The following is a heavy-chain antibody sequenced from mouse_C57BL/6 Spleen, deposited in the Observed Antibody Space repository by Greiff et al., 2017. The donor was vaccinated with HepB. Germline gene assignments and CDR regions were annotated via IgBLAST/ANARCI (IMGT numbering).Heavy chain of an antibody. CDR2: INPNNGGT. D-gene: IGHD1-1*01. V-gene: IGHV1-18*01. J-gene: IGHJ1*03. CDR1: GYTFTDYN. Sequence: EVQLQQSGPELVKPGASVKIPCKASGYTFTDYNMDWVKQSHGKSLEWIGDINPNNGGTIYNQKFKGKATLTVDKSSSTAYMELLSLTSEDTAAYYCARRYGSSYWYFDVWGTGTTVTVSS. CDR3: ARRYGSSYWYFDV.